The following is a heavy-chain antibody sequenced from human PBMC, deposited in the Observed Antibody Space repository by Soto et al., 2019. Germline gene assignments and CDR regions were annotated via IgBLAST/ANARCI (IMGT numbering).Heavy chain of an antibody. CDR1: GFSLSTSGVG. J-gene: IGHJ4*02. D-gene: IGHD2-15*01. Sequence: QITLKESGPTLVKPTQTLTLTCTLSGFSLSTSGVGVGWIRQPPGKALEWLALIYWDDDKRYSPSLKSRLTITKYTSKNQVFLTMTNMDPVDTATSYCARAKGGRSFDYWGQGTLVTVSS. CDR2: IYWDDDK. V-gene: IGHV2-5*02. CDR3: ARAKGGRSFDY.